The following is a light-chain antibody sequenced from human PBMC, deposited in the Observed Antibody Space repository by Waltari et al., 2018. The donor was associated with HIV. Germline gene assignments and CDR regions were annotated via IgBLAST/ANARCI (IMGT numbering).Light chain of an antibody. Sequence: QSVLTQSPSTSGTPGQRVTISCSGTSSNIERNYVSQFQHAPGPAPKLLIFRNTQRPSGVSDRFSGSVSGTSASLAISGLRSEDEADYYCAVWDDSLSAQLFGGGTKLTVL. CDR3: AVWDDSLSAQL. CDR1: SSNIERNY. J-gene: IGLJ3*02. CDR2: RNT. V-gene: IGLV1-47*01.